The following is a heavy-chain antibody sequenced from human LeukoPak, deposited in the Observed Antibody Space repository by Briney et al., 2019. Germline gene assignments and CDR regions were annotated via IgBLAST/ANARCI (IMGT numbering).Heavy chain of an antibody. Sequence: SETLSLTCAVYGDTFNGYYWSWIRQPPGKGLEWIGEINNSGSTNYNPSLKSRVTISVDTSKNQFSLKLKSMTAADTAVYYCARRPAGTIDYWGQGTLVTVSS. V-gene: IGHV4-34*08. D-gene: IGHD6-19*01. CDR1: GDTFNGYY. J-gene: IGHJ4*02. CDR3: ARRPAGTIDY. CDR2: INNSGST.